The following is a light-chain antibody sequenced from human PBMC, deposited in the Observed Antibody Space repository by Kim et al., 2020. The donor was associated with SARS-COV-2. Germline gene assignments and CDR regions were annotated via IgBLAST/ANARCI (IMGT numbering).Light chain of an antibody. Sequence: SVGDRVTLTCRASQSISSSFAWYQQKPGRAPTRLIYDASSLESGVPPRFSGSGSGTEFTLTISSLQPDDFATYYCQQYNSYSAGTFGQGTKVDIK. CDR3: QQYNSYSAGT. CDR2: DAS. CDR1: QSISSS. J-gene: IGKJ1*01. V-gene: IGKV1-5*01.